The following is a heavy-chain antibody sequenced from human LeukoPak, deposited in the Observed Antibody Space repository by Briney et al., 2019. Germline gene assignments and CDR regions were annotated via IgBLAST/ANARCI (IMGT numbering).Heavy chain of an antibody. CDR2: ISGSGGST. CDR1: GFTFSSYA. D-gene: IGHD2-21*02. V-gene: IGHV3-23*01. J-gene: IGHJ4*02. Sequence: PGGSLRLSCAASGFTFSSYAMSWVRRAPGKGLEWVSAISGSGGSTYYADSVKGRFTISRDNSKNTLYLQMNSLRAEDTAVYYCAKDITGLTANTKIVVVTAIHPNFDYWGQGTLVTVSS. CDR3: AKDITGLTANTKIVVVTAIHPNFDY.